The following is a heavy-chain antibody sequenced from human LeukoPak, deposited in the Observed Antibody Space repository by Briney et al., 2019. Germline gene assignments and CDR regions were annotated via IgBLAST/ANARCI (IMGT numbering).Heavy chain of an antibody. CDR1: GFTFSSYG. V-gene: IGHV3-33*06. J-gene: IGHJ5*02. Sequence: PGGSLRLSCAASGFTFSSYGMHWVRQAPGKGLEWVAVIWYDGSNKYYADSVKGRFTISRDNSKNTLYLQMNSLRAEDTAVYYCAKDSDFYDSSGYYHWGQGTLVTVSS. CDR3: AKDSDFYDSSGYYH. CDR2: IWYDGSNK. D-gene: IGHD3-22*01.